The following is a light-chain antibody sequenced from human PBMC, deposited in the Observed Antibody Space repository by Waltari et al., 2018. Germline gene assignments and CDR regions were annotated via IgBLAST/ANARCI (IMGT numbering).Light chain of an antibody. V-gene: IGLV2-14*01. CDR3: SSYTSSSTYV. Sequence: QSALTPPASVSGSPGPSITISCTGTSSDVGGYNYVSWYQQHTGKAPKLMIYDVRNRPSGVSNRFSGSKSGNTASLTISGLQAEDEADYYCSSYTSSSTYVFGTGTKVTVL. CDR2: DVR. CDR1: SSDVGGYNY. J-gene: IGLJ1*01.